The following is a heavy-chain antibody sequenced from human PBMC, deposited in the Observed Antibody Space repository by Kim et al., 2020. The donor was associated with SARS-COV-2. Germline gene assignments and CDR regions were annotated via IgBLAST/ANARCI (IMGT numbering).Heavy chain of an antibody. CDR3: ARGGYSSGWYVKDYFDY. V-gene: IGHV4-59*09. Sequence: RTSRVTISVDTSKNQFALKLSSVTAADTAVYYCARGGYSSGWYVKDYFDYWGQGTLVTVSS. J-gene: IGHJ4*02. D-gene: IGHD6-19*01.